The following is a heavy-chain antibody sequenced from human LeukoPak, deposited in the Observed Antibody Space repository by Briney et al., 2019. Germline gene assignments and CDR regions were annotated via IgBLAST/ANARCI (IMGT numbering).Heavy chain of an antibody. CDR1: GGSISSSSYY. V-gene: IGHV4-39*07. Sequence: PETLSLTCTVSGGSISSSSYYWGWIRQPPGKGLEWIGEINHSGSTNYNPSLKSRVTISVDTSKNQFSLKLSSVTAADTAVYYCARDNSRLWVDYWGQGTLVTVSS. D-gene: IGHD5-18*01. CDR2: INHSGST. CDR3: ARDNSRLWVDY. J-gene: IGHJ4*02.